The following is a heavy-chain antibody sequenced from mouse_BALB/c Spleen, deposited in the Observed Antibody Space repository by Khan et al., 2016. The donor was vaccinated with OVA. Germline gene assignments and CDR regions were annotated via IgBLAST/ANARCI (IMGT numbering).Heavy chain of an antibody. J-gene: IGHJ3*01. D-gene: IGHD6-1*01. CDR2: ISYDGDS. V-gene: IGHV3-6*02. CDR1: GYSIISGYF. CDR3: ARGGSAGPAWFTY. Sequence: EVKLEESGPGLVKPSQSLSLTCSVTGYSIISGYFWNWIRQFPGNKLEWMGYISYDGDSNYNPSLKNRISLTRDKSKNLFFLKLKSVTPEDTATYYCARGGSAGPAWFTYWGQGTLVTVAA.